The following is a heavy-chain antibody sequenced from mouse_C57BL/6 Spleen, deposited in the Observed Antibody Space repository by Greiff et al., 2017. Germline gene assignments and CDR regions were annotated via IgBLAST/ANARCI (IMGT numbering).Heavy chain of an antibody. V-gene: IGHV1-80*01. J-gene: IGHJ2*01. CDR2: IYPGDGDT. CDR1: GYAFSSYR. Sequence: QVQLKQSGAELVKPGASVKISCKASGYAFSSYRMNWVKQRPGKGLEWIGQIYPGDGDTNYNGKFKGKATLTADKSSSTAYMQLSSLTSEDSAVYYCARSRAVVHFDYWGQGTTLTVSS. D-gene: IGHD1-1*01. CDR3: ARSRAVVHFDY.